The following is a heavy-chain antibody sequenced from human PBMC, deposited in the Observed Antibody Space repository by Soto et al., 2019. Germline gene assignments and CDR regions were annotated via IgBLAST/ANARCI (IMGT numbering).Heavy chain of an antibody. CDR3: AKGMYYYDSSGYRLFEY. V-gene: IGHV3-23*01. D-gene: IGHD3-22*01. CDR2: ISVSGGST. CDR1: GFTFRNYA. Sequence: PGWSLRLSCAASGFTFRNYAMNLVRQAPGKGLEWVSGISVSGGSTYYADSVKGRFTVSRDNSKNTVFLQMNSLRAEETAVYFCAKGMYYYDSSGYRLFEYWGKGTLVTVSS. J-gene: IGHJ4*02.